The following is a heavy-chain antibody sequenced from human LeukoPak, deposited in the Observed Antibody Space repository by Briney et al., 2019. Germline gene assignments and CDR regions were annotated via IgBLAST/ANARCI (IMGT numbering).Heavy chain of an antibody. CDR1: GFTFSSYE. J-gene: IGHJ4*02. CDR2: ISSSGSTI. V-gene: IGHV3-48*03. Sequence: GGSLRLSCAASGFTFSSYEMNWVRQAPGKGLEWVSYISSSGSTIYYADSVKGRFTISRDNAKNSLYLQMNSLRAEDTAVYYCARDHHSSGWYEGDYWGQGTLVTVSS. D-gene: IGHD6-19*01. CDR3: ARDHHSSGWYEGDY.